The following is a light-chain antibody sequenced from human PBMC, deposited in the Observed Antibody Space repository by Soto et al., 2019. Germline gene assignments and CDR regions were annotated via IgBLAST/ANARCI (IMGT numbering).Light chain of an antibody. V-gene: IGKV3-11*01. CDR2: DAY. CDR3: QQRHRWPIT. CDR1: QSFRGL. J-gene: IGKJ5*01. Sequence: EVVLTQSPISLSFSPGDRATLSCRASQSFRGLLAWYQQKPGQAPRLLIYDAYNRATGIPPRFSGSGSGTDFTLTISSLEPEDSAVYYCQQRHRWPITFGQGTRLEIK.